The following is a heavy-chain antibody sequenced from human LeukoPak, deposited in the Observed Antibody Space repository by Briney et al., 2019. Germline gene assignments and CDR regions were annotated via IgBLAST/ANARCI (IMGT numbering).Heavy chain of an antibody. V-gene: IGHV3-21*03. CDR1: GFTFGSYG. J-gene: IGHJ6*03. CDR3: AKSGGSETSYYYYYMEV. CDR2: ISTDSSYI. D-gene: IGHD1-26*01. Sequence: GRSLRLSCAASGFTFGSYGMIWVRQAPGQGLEWVSTISTDSSYIYYADSVKGRFTISRDNSQNTLDLQMNSLRAEDTAVYYCAKSGGSETSYYYYYMEVWGKGTTVTVSS.